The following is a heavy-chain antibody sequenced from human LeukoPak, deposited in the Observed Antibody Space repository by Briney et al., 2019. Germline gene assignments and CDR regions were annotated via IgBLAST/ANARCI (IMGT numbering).Heavy chain of an antibody. D-gene: IGHD3-22*01. CDR1: GGSISSGSYY. J-gene: IGHJ4*02. Sequence: SQTLSLTCTVSGGSISSGSYYWSWIRQPAGKGLEWIGRIYTSRNTNYNPSLKSRVTISVDTSKNQFSLKLSSVTAADTAVYYCARDYYDSSGYQYYFDYWGQGTLVTVSS. CDR2: IYTSRNT. V-gene: IGHV4-61*02. CDR3: ARDYYDSSGYQYYFDY.